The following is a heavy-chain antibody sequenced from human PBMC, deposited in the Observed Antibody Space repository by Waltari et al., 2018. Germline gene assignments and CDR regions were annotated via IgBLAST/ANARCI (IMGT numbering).Heavy chain of an antibody. J-gene: IGHJ4*02. CDR2: IAYDGRNK. CDR1: GFNFKTYG. CDR3: AKDGRAWFGSGISHFES. D-gene: IGHD3-10*01. Sequence: QVQLVESGGGVVQPGKSVRLSCAASGFNFKTYGRHWVRQAPGKGLEWVAVIAYDGRNKFYVDAVKGRFSISRDDSKTTVYLQMNDLRPEDTATYYCAKDGRAWFGSGISHFESWGQGTLVTVSS. V-gene: IGHV3-30*18.